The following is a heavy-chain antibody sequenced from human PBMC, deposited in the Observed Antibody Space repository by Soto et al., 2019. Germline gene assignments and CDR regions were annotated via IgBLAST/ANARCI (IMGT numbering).Heavy chain of an antibody. D-gene: IGHD2-21*01. Sequence: QVQLVQSGAKVKKPGSSVKVSCKASGGTFNSHTINWVRQAPGQGLEWMGRVVPLLGIESHPQKFQDRLTITADTSTGTVFMELSNLRSEDTAVYYCTRDRPEKAVAPVPRQHFDSWGQGTLLSVSS. CDR1: GGTFNSHT. CDR2: VVPLLGIE. CDR3: TRDRPEKAVAPVPRQHFDS. J-gene: IGHJ4*02. V-gene: IGHV1-69*08.